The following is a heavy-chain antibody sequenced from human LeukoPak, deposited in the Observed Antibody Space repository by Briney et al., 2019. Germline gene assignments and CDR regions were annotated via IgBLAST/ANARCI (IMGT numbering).Heavy chain of an antibody. CDR2: INPSGGST. D-gene: IGHD3-3*01. J-gene: IGHJ6*02. CDR3: ARELRFLEWLLSYYYGMDV. V-gene: IGHV1-46*01. Sequence: GASVKVSCKASGYTFTSYYMHWVRQAPGQGLEWMGIINPSGGSTSYAQKFQGRVTMTRGTSTSTVYMELSSLRSEDTAVYYCARELRFLEWLLSYYYGMDVWGQGTTVTVSS. CDR1: GYTFTSYY.